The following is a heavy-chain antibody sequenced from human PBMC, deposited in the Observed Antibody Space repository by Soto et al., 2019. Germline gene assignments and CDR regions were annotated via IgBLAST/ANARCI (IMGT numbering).Heavy chain of an antibody. CDR3: ARSPYTTGYHYGMDV. D-gene: IGHD3-9*01. CDR2: IWYDGSNK. V-gene: IGHV3-33*01. J-gene: IGHJ6*01. CDR1: GFIISLYG. Sequence: ALRLSFAESGFIISLYGMTWVLQAPWKVLEWVAVIWYDGSNKYYSDSLKVRFTRSRDNSKNTLYLQLNSLRAEDMAVYYCARSPYTTGYHYGMDVWGQGTTVPVSS.